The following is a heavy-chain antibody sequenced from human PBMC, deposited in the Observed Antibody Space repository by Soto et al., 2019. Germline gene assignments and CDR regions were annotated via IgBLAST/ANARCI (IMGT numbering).Heavy chain of an antibody. Sequence: PSEALSLTCTVSGGSVSSSSYYWGWIRQPPGNGLEWIGSIYYSGSTYYNPSLKSRVTISVDTSKNQFSLKLSSVTAADTAVYYCARQGNVVVDWYFDLRGRGTLVTVSS. D-gene: IGHD2-21*01. J-gene: IGHJ2*01. V-gene: IGHV4-39*01. CDR3: ARQGNVVVDWYFDL. CDR1: GGSVSSSSYY. CDR2: IYYSGST.